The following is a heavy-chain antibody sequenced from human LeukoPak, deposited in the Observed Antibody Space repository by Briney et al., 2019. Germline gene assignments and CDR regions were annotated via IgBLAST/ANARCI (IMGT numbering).Heavy chain of an antibody. CDR1: GCIFTNYW. Sequence: GWSLTLSCPASGCIFTNYWMSWVGQAPGKGLDWGATIKEDGSDKHYVDSARGRFTISRDNAKKSLYLQMNALRADDTAVYYCATWGSIFGGSFFDFWGQGTLVTVSS. CDR3: ATWGSIFGGSFFDF. J-gene: IGHJ4*02. CDR2: IKEDGSDK. V-gene: IGHV3-7*01. D-gene: IGHD3-3*01.